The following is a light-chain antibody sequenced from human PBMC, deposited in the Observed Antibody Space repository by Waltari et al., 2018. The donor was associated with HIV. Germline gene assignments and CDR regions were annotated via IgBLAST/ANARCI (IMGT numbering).Light chain of an antibody. CDR2: EVS. CDR1: SSDVGSYNL. V-gene: IGLV2-23*02. Sequence: QSALTQPASVSGSPGQSITISCTGTSSDVGSYNLVPWYQQHPGKAPKLMIYEVSKRPSGVSNRFSGSKSGNTASLTISGRQAEDEADYYCCSYAGSSTYVFGTGTKVTVL. CDR3: CSYAGSSTYV. J-gene: IGLJ1*01.